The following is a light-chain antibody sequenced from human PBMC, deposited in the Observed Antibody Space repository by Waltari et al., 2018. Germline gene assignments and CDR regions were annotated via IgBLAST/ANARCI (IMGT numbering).Light chain of an antibody. V-gene: IGLV3-21*04. CDR2: YET. Sequence: YVLTQSPPHDLAPGTTANIPLEGQKIESYSVNWYQQKPGPAPLLAIKYETDRPPGIPERFSGSNSGNTATLTISSVEDGDEADYYCQVWDTSSDQVVFGGGTRLSVV. CDR3: QVWDTSSDQVV. CDR1: KIESYS. J-gene: IGLJ2*01.